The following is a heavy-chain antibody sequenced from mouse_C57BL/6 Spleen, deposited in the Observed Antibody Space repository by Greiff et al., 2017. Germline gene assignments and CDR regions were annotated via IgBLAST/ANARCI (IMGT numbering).Heavy chain of an antibody. Sequence: DVKLVESGGGLVKPGGSLKLSCAASGFTFSDYGMHWVRQAPEKGLEWVAYISSGSSTIYYADTVKGRFTISRDNAKNTLFLQMTSLRSEYTAMYYCARPPMDYWGQGPSVTVSS. V-gene: IGHV5-17*01. J-gene: IGHJ4*01. CDR1: GFTFSDYG. CDR2: ISSGSSTI. CDR3: ARPPMDY.